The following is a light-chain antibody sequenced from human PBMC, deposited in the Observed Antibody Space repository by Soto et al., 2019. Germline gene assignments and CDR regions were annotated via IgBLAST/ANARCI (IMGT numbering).Light chain of an antibody. V-gene: IGKV1-5*01. J-gene: IGKJ1*01. CDR3: QHYNSFSWT. CDR1: QSITIW. Sequence: DIQMTQSPSTLSASVGDRVIITCRASQSITIWLAWYQQKPGKAPKLLIFDASNLESGVPSRFSGSGSGTEFTLTISSLQPDDFATYYCQHYNSFSWTFGQGTKVDIK. CDR2: DAS.